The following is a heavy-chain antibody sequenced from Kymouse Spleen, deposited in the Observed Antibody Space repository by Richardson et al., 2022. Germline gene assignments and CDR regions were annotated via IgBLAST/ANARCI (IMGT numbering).Heavy chain of an antibody. Sequence: QVQLVESGGGVVQPGRSLRLSCAASGFTFSSYGMHWVRQAPGKGLEWVAVISYDGSNKYYADSVKGRFTISRDNSKNTLYLQMNSLRAEDTAVYYCAKDGLELREYYGMDVWGQGTTVTVSS. J-gene: IGHJ6*02. CDR2: ISYDGSNK. D-gene: IGHD1-7*01. CDR3: AKDGLELREYYGMDV. V-gene: IGHV3-30*18. CDR1: GFTFSSYG.